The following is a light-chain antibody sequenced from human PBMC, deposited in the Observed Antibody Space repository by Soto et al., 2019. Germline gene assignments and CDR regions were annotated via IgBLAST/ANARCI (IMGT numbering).Light chain of an antibody. CDR1: SSNIGAGYD. CDR2: GNS. Sequence: QLVLTQPPSVSGAPGQRVTISCTGSSSNIGAGYDVHWYQQFPGTAPKLLIYGNSNRPSGVPDRFSGSKSGTSASLAITGLQAEDEADYYCQSYDSSLSASVFGGGTKLTVL. CDR3: QSYDSSLSASV. J-gene: IGLJ3*02. V-gene: IGLV1-40*01.